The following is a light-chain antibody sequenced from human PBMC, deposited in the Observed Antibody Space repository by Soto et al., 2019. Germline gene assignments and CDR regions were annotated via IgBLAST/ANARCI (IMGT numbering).Light chain of an antibody. V-gene: IGLV4-69*01. Sequence: QSVLTQSPSASASLGASDKLTCTLSSGHSSYAIAWHQQQPEKGPRYLMKLNSDGSHSKGDGIPDRFSGSSSGAERYLTISSLQSEDEADYYCQTWGTGIVIFGGGTKLTVL. CDR1: SGHSSYA. CDR3: QTWGTGIVI. J-gene: IGLJ2*01. CDR2: LNSDGSH.